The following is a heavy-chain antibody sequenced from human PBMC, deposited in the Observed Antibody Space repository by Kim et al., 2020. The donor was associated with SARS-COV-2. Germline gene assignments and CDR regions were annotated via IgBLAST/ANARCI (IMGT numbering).Heavy chain of an antibody. Sequence: GGSLRLSCAASGFTFSNAWMSWVRQAPGKGLEWVGRIKSKTDGGTTDYAAPVKGRFTISRDDSKNTLYLQMNSLKTEDTAVYYCTTDPIVVVPAAFYWGQGTLVTVSS. CDR3: TTDPIVVVPAAFY. CDR1: GFTFSNAW. J-gene: IGHJ4*02. CDR2: IKSKTDGGTT. V-gene: IGHV3-15*01. D-gene: IGHD2-2*01.